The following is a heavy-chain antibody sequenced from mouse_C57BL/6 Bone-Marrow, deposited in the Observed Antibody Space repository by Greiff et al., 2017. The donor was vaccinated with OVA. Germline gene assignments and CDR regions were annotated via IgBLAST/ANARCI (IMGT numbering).Heavy chain of an antibody. CDR3: ASLYEYDLREY. V-gene: IGHV1-26*01. J-gene: IGHJ4*01. CDR1: GYTFTDYY. Sequence: EVQLQQSGPELVKPGASVKISCKASGYTFTDYYMNWVKQSHGKSLEWIGDINPNTGGSSYNQKFKGKATLTVDKSSSTAYMELRSLTAEDSAVYYCASLYEYDLREYWGKGASVTVSS. CDR2: INPNTGGS. D-gene: IGHD2-4*01.